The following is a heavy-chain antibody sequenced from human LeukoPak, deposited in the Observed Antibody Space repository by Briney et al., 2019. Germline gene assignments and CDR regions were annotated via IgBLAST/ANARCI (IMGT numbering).Heavy chain of an antibody. Sequence: PGGSLRLSCAASGFTFSNYGMSWVRQAPGKGLECVSSITFSSSHIYYADSVKGRFTISRDNTKDSLYLQMNSLRAEDTAIYYCARGPQFSGPGWFDPWGQGTLVTVSS. J-gene: IGHJ5*02. CDR1: GFTFSNYG. D-gene: IGHD3-10*01. CDR3: ARGPQFSGPGWFDP. CDR2: ITFSSSHI. V-gene: IGHV3-21*01.